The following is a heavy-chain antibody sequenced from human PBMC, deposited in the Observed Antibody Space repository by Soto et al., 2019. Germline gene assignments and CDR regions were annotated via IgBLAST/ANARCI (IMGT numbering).Heavy chain of an antibody. V-gene: IGHV1-8*01. J-gene: IGHJ6*03. Sequence: QAQLEQSGAEVKEPGASVKVSCKASENTFTNYDSIWVRQAPGQGLEWMGWLNPNNGNTGYAPKFRGRVTMTRDPSKRTAFMEMSSLRAEDTAVYYCSRSEVGDYMDVWGKGTTVTVSS. CDR3: SRSEVGDYMDV. D-gene: IGHD3-3*01. CDR1: ENTFTNYD. CDR2: LNPNNGNT.